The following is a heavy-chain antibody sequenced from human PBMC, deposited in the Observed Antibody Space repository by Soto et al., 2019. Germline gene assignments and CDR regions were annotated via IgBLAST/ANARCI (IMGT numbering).Heavy chain of an antibody. Sequence: ASVKGSCKASGYTFTSYGISWVRQAPGQGLEWMGWISAYNGNTNYAQKLQGRVTMTTDTSTSTAYMELRSLRSDDTAVYYCARDRYYDFWSGYTGSYGMDVWGQGTTVTVSS. CDR1: GYTFTSYG. J-gene: IGHJ6*02. CDR2: ISAYNGNT. CDR3: ARDRYYDFWSGYTGSYGMDV. V-gene: IGHV1-18*01. D-gene: IGHD3-3*01.